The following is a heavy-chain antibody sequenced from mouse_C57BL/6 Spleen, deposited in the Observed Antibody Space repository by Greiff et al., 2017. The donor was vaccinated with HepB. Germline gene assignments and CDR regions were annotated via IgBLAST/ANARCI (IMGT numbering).Heavy chain of an antibody. J-gene: IGHJ1*03. V-gene: IGHV5-6*02. CDR1: GFTFSSYG. CDR3: ARRGSSYGWYFDV. Sequence: DVKLVESGGDLVKPGGSLKLSCAASGFTFSSYGMSWVRQTPDKRLEWVATISSGGSYTYYPDSVKGRFTISRDNAKNTLYLQMSSLTSEDTAMYYCARRGSSYGWYFDVWGTGTTVTVSS. CDR2: ISSGGSYT. D-gene: IGHD1-1*01.